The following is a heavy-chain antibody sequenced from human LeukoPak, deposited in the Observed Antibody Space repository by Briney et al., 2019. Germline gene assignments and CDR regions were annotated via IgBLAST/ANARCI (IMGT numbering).Heavy chain of an antibody. Sequence: SVKVSFKASGGTFSSYAISWVRQAPGQGLEWMGGIIPIFGTANYAQKFQGRVTITADESTSTAYMELSSLRSEDTAVYYCAREGSRWYEYDYWGQGTLVTVSS. CDR3: AREGSRWYEYDY. CDR1: GGTFSSYA. J-gene: IGHJ4*02. D-gene: IGHD4-23*01. CDR2: IIPIFGTA. V-gene: IGHV1-69*13.